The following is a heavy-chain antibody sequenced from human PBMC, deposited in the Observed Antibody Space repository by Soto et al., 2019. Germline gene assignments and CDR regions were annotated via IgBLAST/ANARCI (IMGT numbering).Heavy chain of an antibody. D-gene: IGHD2-2*01. Sequence: ASVKVSCKASGYTFTSYDISWVRQAPGQGLEWMGWINPNSGGTNYAQKFQGWVTMTRDTSISTAYMELSRLRSDDTAVYYCARAAQGYCISTSCYDGMDVWGQGTTVTVSS. J-gene: IGHJ6*02. CDR3: ARAAQGYCISTSCYDGMDV. CDR2: INPNSGGT. CDR1: GYTFTSYD. V-gene: IGHV1-2*04.